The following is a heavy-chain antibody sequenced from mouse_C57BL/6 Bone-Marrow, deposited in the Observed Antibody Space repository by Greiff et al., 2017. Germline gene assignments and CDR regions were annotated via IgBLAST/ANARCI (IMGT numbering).Heavy chain of an antibody. Sequence: LQQSGAELARPGASVKLSCKASGYTFTSYGISWVKQRTGQGLEWIGEIYPRSGNTYYNEKFKGKATLTADKSSSTAYMELRSLTSEDSAVYFCARVGIYYDYDGGQGTTLTVSS. CDR1: GYTFTSYG. D-gene: IGHD2-4*01. J-gene: IGHJ2*01. V-gene: IGHV1-81*01. CDR2: IYPRSGNT. CDR3: ARVGIYYDYD.